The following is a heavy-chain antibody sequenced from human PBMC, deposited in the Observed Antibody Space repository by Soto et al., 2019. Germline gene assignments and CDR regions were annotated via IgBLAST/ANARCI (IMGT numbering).Heavy chain of an antibody. J-gene: IGHJ6*02. CDR3: ARDSSGHRSGMYV. D-gene: IGHD3-22*01. Sequence: QVQLVQSGAEVKKPGASVKVSCKASGYTFTSYGISWVRQAPGQGLEWMGWISAYNGNTNYAQRFQGRVTMTTDKSTSTDYMELRSLRSDDTAVYYCARDSSGHRSGMYVWGQGTTVTVSS. V-gene: IGHV1-18*01. CDR2: ISAYNGNT. CDR1: GYTFTSYG.